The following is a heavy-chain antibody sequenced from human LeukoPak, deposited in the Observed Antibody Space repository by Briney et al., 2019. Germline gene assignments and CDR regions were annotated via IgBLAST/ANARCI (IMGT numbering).Heavy chain of an antibody. CDR2: ISWNSGSI. V-gene: IGHV3-9*01. Sequence: GGSLRLSCAGSGFIFNNYAMHWVRQPPGKGLEWVSGISWNSGSIDYADSVKGRFTISRDNAKNSLDLQMNSLRVEDRACYYFAKDNRRHYTSGPNPDSLHWGQGALVTVSS. D-gene: IGHD6-19*01. J-gene: IGHJ4*02. CDR1: GFIFNNYA. CDR3: AKDNRRHYTSGPNPDSLH.